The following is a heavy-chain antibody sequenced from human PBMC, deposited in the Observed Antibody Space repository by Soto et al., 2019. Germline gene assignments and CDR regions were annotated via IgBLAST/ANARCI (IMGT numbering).Heavy chain of an antibody. CDR3: VKRPLKFSGSYFDY. D-gene: IGHD1-26*01. CDR2: ISGPGGST. V-gene: IGHV3-23*01. J-gene: IGHJ4*02. Sequence: EVQLLDSGGGLVQPGGSLRLSCAASGSTFSTYPMSWVRQAPGKGLEWVSDISGPGGSTYYADSVRGRFTISRDNSKNTVYLQMNSLRDEDTAVYYCVKRPLKFSGSYFDYWGQGTLVTVSS. CDR1: GSTFSTYP.